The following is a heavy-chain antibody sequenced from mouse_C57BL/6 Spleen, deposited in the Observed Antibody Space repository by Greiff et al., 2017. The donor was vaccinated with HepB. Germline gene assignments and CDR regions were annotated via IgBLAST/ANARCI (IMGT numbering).Heavy chain of an antibody. CDR1: GFSLTSYG. CDR2: IWSDGST. Sequence: VKVEESGPGLVAPSQSLSITCTVSGFSLTSYGVHWVRQPPGKGLEWLVVIWSDGSTTYNSALKSRLSIGKDNSKSQVFLKMNSLQTDDTAMYYCARHAGYYAMDYWGQGTSVTVSS. CDR3: ARHAGYYAMDY. V-gene: IGHV2-6-1*01. J-gene: IGHJ4*01.